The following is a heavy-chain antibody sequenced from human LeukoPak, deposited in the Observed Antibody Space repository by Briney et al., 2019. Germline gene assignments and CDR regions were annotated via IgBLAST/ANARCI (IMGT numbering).Heavy chain of an antibody. CDR1: GFTFSSYS. Sequence: PGGSLTLSCAASGFTFSSYSMNWVRQAPGKGLEWVSSISSSSSYIYYADSVKGRFTISRDNAKNSLYLQMKSLRAEDTAVYYCARRATFIAALNPNDAFDIWGQGTMVTVSS. V-gene: IGHV3-21*01. CDR2: ISSSSSYI. J-gene: IGHJ3*02. D-gene: IGHD6-13*01. CDR3: ARRATFIAALNPNDAFDI.